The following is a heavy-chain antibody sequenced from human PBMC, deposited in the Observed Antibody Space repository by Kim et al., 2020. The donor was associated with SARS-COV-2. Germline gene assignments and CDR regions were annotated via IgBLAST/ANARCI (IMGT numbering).Heavy chain of an antibody. Sequence: PSFQGQVTMSVDKSISSAYLQWSSLKASDTALYYCARRSGYSSSWYFDYWGRGTLVTVSS. V-gene: IGHV5-51*01. J-gene: IGHJ4*02. D-gene: IGHD6-13*01. CDR3: ARRSGYSSSWYFDY.